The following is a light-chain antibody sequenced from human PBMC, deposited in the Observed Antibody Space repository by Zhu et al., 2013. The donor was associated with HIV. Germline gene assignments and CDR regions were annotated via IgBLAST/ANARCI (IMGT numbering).Light chain of an antibody. V-gene: IGKV3-20*01. CDR1: QRVSSTY. J-gene: IGKJ2*01. CDR3: QQYATSPL. CDR2: AAS. Sequence: IVLTQSPGTLSLSPGDRVTLSCRASQRVSSTYVAWYQQKPGQAPRLLIYAASTRATGIPDRFSGSGSGTDFSLTINRLEPEDFAVYYCQQYATSPLFGQGTKLQIK.